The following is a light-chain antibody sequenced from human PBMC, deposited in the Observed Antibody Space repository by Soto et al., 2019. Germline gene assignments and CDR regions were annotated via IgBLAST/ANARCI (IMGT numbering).Light chain of an antibody. CDR3: QDSYSTPEYT. CDR2: AAS. V-gene: IGKV1-39*01. Sequence: DIQMTQSPSSLSASVGDRVTFACRASQRISNYLTWYQHKPGKAPKLLIYAASTLQSGHPSRFSGSGSGTAFTLTISSMQTEDFASDYCQDSYSTPEYTFGQGTKLEIK. CDR1: QRISNY. J-gene: IGKJ2*01.